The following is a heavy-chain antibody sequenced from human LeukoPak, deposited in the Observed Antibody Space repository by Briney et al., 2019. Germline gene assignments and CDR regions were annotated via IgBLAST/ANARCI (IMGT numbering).Heavy chain of an antibody. D-gene: IGHD3-3*01. CDR2: FDPEDGET. V-gene: IGHV1-24*01. J-gene: IGHJ6*04. CDR1: GYTLTELS. Sequence: ASVKVSCKVSGYTLTELSMHWVRQAPGKGLEWMGGFDPEDGETIYAQKFQGRVTMTEDTSTDTAYMELSSLRSEDTAVYYCATDLPTSYDFWGGAGGVWGKGTTVTVSS. CDR3: ATDLPTSYDFWGGAGGV.